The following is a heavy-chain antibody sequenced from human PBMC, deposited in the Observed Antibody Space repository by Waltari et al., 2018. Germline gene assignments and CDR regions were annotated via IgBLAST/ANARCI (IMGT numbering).Heavy chain of an antibody. CDR2: SYYSGST. CDR1: GGSISSSSYY. CDR3: VRQLSIAAPRDAFDI. V-gene: IGHV4-39*01. Sequence: QLQLQESGPGLVKPSETLSLTCTVSGGSISSSSYYWGWIRQPPGKGLEWIGSSYYSGSTYYNPSLKSRVTISVDTSKNQFSLKLSSVTAADTAVYYCVRQLSIAAPRDAFDIWGQGTMVTVSS. D-gene: IGHD6-6*01. J-gene: IGHJ3*02.